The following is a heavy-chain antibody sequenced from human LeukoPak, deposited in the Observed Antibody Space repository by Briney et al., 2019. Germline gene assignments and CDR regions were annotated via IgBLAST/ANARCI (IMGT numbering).Heavy chain of an antibody. CDR1: GGSISSSSYY. Sequence: SETLSLTCTVSGGSISSSSYYWDWIRQPPGKGLEWIGNIYYSGSANYNPSLKSRVTISLDTSKNQFSLKLSSVTAADTAVYYCARRIGYCSSTSCYEPQWFDPWGQGTLVTVSS. D-gene: IGHD2-2*01. J-gene: IGHJ5*02. CDR2: IYYSGSA. CDR3: ARRIGYCSSTSCYEPQWFDP. V-gene: IGHV4-39*07.